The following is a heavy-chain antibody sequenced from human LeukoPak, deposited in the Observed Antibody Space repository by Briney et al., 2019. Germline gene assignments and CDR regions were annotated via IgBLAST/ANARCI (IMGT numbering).Heavy chain of an antibody. D-gene: IGHD3-16*01. J-gene: IGHJ4*02. CDR3: GRGGGGHMAGGAGGDLDY. Sequence: ASVKVSCKASGYTFTSYGISWVRQAPGQGLEWMGWISAYNGNTNYAQKLQGRVTMTTDTSTSTAYMELRSLRSDDTAVYYCGRGGGGHMAGGAGGDLDYWGQGTLVTVSS. CDR2: ISAYNGNT. CDR1: GYTFTSYG. V-gene: IGHV1-18*01.